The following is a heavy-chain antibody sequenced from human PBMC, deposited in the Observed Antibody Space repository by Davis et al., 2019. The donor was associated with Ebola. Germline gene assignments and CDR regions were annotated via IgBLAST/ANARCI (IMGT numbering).Heavy chain of an antibody. Sequence: GESLKISCAASGFTFSAYWMYWVRQDPTKGLVWVSRINSDGNHITYADSVKGRFTISRDNAKSTLYLQMNSLSAEDTAVYYCTRGLCSGGRCDYYYGMDVWGQGTTVTVSS. CDR3: TRGLCSGGRCDYYYGMDV. CDR1: GFTFSAYW. CDR2: INSDGNHI. J-gene: IGHJ6*02. D-gene: IGHD2-15*01. V-gene: IGHV3-74*03.